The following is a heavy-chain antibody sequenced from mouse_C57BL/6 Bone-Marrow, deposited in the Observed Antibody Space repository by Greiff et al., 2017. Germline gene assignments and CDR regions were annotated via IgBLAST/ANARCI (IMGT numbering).Heavy chain of an antibody. CDR3: ASERMVRAWFAY. J-gene: IGHJ3*01. CDR2: IDPSDSYT. CDR1: GYTFTSYW. V-gene: IGHV1-59*01. Sequence: QVQLQQPGAELVRPGTSVKLSCKASGYTFTSYWLHWVKQRPGQGLEWIGVIDPSDSYTNYNPKFKGKATLTVDTSSSTAYRQRSRLTAEDSAVYYCASERMVRAWFAYWGQGTLVTVSA. D-gene: IGHD2-3*01.